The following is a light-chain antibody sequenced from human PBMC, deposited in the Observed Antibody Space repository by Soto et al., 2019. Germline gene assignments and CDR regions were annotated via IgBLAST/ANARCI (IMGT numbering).Light chain of an antibody. CDR1: SGHSNYA. V-gene: IGLV4-69*01. CDR2: VNSEGSH. CDR3: QTWGTGSHVL. Sequence: QSVLTQSPSASASLGASVKLTCTLSSGHSNYAISWHQHLPEKGPRYFVKVNSEGSHSRGDGIPDRFSGSSSGAERSLIISSVQSEDEGDYYCQTWGTGSHVLFGGGTKLTVL. J-gene: IGLJ2*01.